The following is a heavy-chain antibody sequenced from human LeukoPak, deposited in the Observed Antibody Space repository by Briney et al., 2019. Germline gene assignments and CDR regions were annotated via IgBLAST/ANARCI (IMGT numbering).Heavy chain of an antibody. V-gene: IGHV1-18*01. CDR3: ARDYISYGGNSKSFDY. D-gene: IGHD4-23*01. Sequence: GASVKVSCKASGYTFTSYGISWVRQAPGQGLEWMGWISAYNGNTNYAQTLQGRVTMTTDTSTSTAYMELRSLRSDDTAVYYCARDYISYGGNSKSFDYWGQGTLVTVSS. CDR2: ISAYNGNT. CDR1: GYTFTSYG. J-gene: IGHJ4*02.